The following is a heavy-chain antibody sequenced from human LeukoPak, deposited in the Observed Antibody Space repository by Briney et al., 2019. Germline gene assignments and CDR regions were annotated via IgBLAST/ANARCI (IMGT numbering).Heavy chain of an antibody. D-gene: IGHD3-22*01. CDR3: ARHSGSIDY. Sequence: RQMPGKGLEWMGIIYPGDSDTRYSPSFQGQVTISADKSISTAYLQWSSLKASDTAMYYCARHSGSIDYWGQGTLVTVSS. CDR2: IYPGDSDT. J-gene: IGHJ4*02. V-gene: IGHV5-51*01.